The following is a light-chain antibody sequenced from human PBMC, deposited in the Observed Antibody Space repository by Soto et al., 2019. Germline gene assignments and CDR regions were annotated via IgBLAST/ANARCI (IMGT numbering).Light chain of an antibody. V-gene: IGKV3-15*01. CDR1: QRVNSD. CDR3: QQYNNWPLT. J-gene: IGKJ4*01. Sequence: EIVMTQSPATLSVSPGERATLSSRASQRVNSDLAWYQQKSGQAPRLLIYGASTRATGTPARFSGSGSGTEFTLTISSLQSEDIAVYYCQQYNNWPLTFGGGTKVEIK. CDR2: GAS.